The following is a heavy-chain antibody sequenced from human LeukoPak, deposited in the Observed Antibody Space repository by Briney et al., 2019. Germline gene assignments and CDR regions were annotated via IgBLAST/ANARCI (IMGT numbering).Heavy chain of an antibody. CDR1: GYGFSSYY. CDR2: ISPGDSHT. J-gene: IGHJ3*02. CDR3: ARGDRVVVPATKEPFDI. V-gene: IGHV5-51*01. Sequence: PGESLKISCTASGYGFSSYYIVWVRQMPGKGLEWMGIISPGDSHTRYSPSFQGQVTFSADKSISTAYLQWSSLMASDTAMYYCARGDRVVVPATKEPFDIWGQGTMVTVSS. D-gene: IGHD2-2*01.